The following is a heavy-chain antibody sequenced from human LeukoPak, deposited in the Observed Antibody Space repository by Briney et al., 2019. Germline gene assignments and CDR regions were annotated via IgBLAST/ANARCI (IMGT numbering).Heavy chain of an antibody. CDR1: GYTFTSYY. V-gene: IGHV1-46*01. CDR2: INPSGGSR. J-gene: IGHJ4*02. Sequence: ASVKVSCKASGYTFTSYYMHGVRQAPGQGLEWMGIINPSGGSRSDAQKFQGRVTMTRDTSISTAYMELSRLRSDDTAVYYCARDTAMDTNAFDYWGQGTLVTVSS. D-gene: IGHD5-18*01. CDR3: ARDTAMDTNAFDY.